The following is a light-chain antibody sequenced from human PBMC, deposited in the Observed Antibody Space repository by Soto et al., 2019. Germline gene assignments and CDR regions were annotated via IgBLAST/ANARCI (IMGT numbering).Light chain of an antibody. Sequence: EIVLTQSPATLSLSPGERANLSCRASQSVSSYLAWYQQKPGQAPRLLIYDASNRATGIPARFSGSGSGTDFTLTISSLEPEDFAVYYCQHWGTFGPGTKVDIK. CDR3: QHWGT. CDR2: DAS. CDR1: QSVSSY. J-gene: IGKJ3*01. V-gene: IGKV3-11*01.